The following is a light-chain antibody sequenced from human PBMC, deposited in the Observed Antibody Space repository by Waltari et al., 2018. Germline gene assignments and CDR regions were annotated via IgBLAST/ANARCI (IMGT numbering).Light chain of an antibody. J-gene: IGKJ2*01. CDR1: RSISTS. CDR3: QQYSSYLYT. V-gene: IGKV1-5*03. Sequence: DIQMTHSPSTLSASVGESATITCRASRSISTSLAWYQQKPGKAPEVLVYKASILESGVPSRFSGSGSGTEFTLTISSLQPDDFATYYCQQYSSYLYTFGQGTKLEI. CDR2: KAS.